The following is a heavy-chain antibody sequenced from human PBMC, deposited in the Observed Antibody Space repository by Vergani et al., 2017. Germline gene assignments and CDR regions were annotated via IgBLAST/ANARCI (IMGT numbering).Heavy chain of an antibody. Sequence: QVQLVESGGGVVQPGRSLRLSCAASGFSFSSYGMHWVRQAPGKGLDWVAVISYDGSNKYYADSVKGRFTISRDNSKNTLYLQMNSLRAEDTAVYYCAKDKYYYGSGSYYNIYYYYYMDVWGKGTTVTVSS. J-gene: IGHJ6*03. CDR1: GFSFSSYG. V-gene: IGHV3-30*18. D-gene: IGHD3-10*01. CDR2: ISYDGSNK. CDR3: AKDKYYYGSGSYYNIYYYYYMDV.